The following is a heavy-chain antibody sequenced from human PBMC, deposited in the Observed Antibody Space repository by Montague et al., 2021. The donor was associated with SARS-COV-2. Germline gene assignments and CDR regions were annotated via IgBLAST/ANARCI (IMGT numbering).Heavy chain of an antibody. CDR2: IYYTRST. CDR1: GGSISSGDHY. V-gene: IGHV4-31*03. CDR3: VNENWNNGQGFDP. Sequence: TLSLTCTVSGGSISSGDHYWTWIRQHPGKGLEWIGYIYYTRSTYYNPSLKSRVTISLDTSKNQFSLKLSSVTAADTAVYFCVNENWNNGQGFDPWGQGTLVTVSS. J-gene: IGHJ5*02. D-gene: IGHD1/OR15-1a*01.